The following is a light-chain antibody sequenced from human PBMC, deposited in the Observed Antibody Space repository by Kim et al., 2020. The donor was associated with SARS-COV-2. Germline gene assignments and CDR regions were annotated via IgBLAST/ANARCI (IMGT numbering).Light chain of an antibody. J-gene: IGLJ3*02. CDR1: RSNIGINN. Sequence: QWGTVACAGVRSNIGINNVVWYQQFPGTAPKLLIFADNQRPSGVPDRFSGSKSGTSASLAISGLQSEDAADYYCAAWDDSLGGHWVFGGGTQLTVL. CDR3: AAWDDSLGGHWV. V-gene: IGLV1-44*01. CDR2: ADN.